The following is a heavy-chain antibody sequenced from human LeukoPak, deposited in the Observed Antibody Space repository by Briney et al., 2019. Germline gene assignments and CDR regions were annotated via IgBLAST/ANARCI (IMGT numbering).Heavy chain of an antibody. CDR1: GYTFTGYY. V-gene: IGHV1-2*02. CDR2: INPNSGGT. D-gene: IGHD1-26*01. CDR3: ARGRWELLLAFGGVFGC. Sequence: ASVKVSCKASGYTFTGYYMHWVRQAPGQGLEWMGWINPNSGGTNYAQKFQGRVTMTRDTSISTAYMELSRLRSDDTAVYYCARGRWELLLAFGGVFGCWGQGTLVTVSS. J-gene: IGHJ4*02.